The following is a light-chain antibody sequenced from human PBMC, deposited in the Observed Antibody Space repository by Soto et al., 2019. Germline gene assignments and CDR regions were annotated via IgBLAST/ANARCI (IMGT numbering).Light chain of an antibody. CDR2: DVS. J-gene: IGLJ2*01. CDR1: SSDVGDYNS. CDR3: SSYTTSSTL. Sequence: QSVLTQPASVSGSPGQSITMSCTGTSSDVGDYNSVSWYQQHPGKAPKVMIYDVSNRPSGVSNRFSGSKSGNTASLTISGLQAEDEADYYCSSYTTSSTLFGGGTKLTGL. V-gene: IGLV2-14*01.